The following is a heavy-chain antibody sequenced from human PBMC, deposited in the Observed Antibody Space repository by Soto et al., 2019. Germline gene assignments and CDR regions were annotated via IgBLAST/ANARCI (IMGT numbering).Heavy chain of an antibody. V-gene: IGHV4-59*08. J-gene: IGHJ5*02. CDR2: IYYSGST. D-gene: IGHD2-21*02. CDR1: GGSISSYY. CDR3: ARRNDGGCGGDCSTWWFDP. Sequence: QVQLQESGPGLVKPSETLSLTCTVSGGSISSYYWSWIRQPPGKGLEWIGYIYYSGSTNYNPSLKSRGTISVDTSKNQFSLKLSSVTAADTAVYYCARRNDGGCGGDCSTWWFDPWGQGTLVTVSS.